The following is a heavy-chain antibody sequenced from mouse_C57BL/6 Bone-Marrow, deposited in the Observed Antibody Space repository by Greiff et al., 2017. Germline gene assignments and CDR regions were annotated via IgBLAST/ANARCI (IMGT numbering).Heavy chain of an antibody. D-gene: IGHD1-1*01. CDR1: GFTFSSYA. J-gene: IGHJ4*01. CDR2: ISDGGSYT. CDR3: ARDNGSSPYYAMDY. V-gene: IGHV5-4*01. Sequence: EVMLVESGGGLVKPGGSLKLSCAASGFTFSSYAMSWVRQTPEKRLEWVATISDGGSYTYYPDNVKGRFTISRDNAKNNLYLQMSHLKSEDTAMYYCARDNGSSPYYAMDYWGQGTSVTVSS.